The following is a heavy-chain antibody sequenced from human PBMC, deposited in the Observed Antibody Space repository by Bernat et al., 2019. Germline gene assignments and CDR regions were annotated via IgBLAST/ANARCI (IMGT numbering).Heavy chain of an antibody. CDR3: AGETLVAATRIQTLDY. D-gene: IGHD2-15*01. Sequence: EVQLVESGGGLVQPGGSLRLSCAASGFTFSSYEMNWVRQAPGKGLEWVSYISSSGSTIYYADSVKCRITISRDNAKNSLYLQMNSLRAEDTAVYYCAGETLVAATRIQTLDYWGQGTLVTVSS. CDR1: GFTFSSYE. CDR2: ISSSGSTI. J-gene: IGHJ4*02. V-gene: IGHV3-48*03.